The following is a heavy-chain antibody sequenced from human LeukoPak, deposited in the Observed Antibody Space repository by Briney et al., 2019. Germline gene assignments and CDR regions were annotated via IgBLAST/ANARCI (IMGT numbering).Heavy chain of an antibody. CDR1: GYTFTGYY. CDR3: ARVNDITVVAAAAPHYEY. D-gene: IGHD2-15*01. Sequence: ASVKVSCKASGYTFTGYYMHWVRQAPGQGLEWMGWINPNSGGTNYAQKFQGRVAMTTDTSTSTVYMELMSLTFEDTAVYYCARVNDITVVAAAAPHYEYWGQGTLVTVSS. CDR2: INPNSGGT. J-gene: IGHJ4*02. V-gene: IGHV1-2*02.